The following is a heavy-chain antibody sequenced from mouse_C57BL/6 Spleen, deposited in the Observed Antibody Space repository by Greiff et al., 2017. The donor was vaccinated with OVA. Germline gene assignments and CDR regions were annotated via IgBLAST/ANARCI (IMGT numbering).Heavy chain of an antibody. V-gene: IGHV5-9*01. Sequence: DVKLVESGGGLVKPGGSLKLSCAASGFTFSSYTMSWVRQTPEKRLEWVATISGGGGNTYYPDSVKGRFTISRDNAKNTLYLQMSSLRSEDTALYYCAREGLGRRYFDYSGQGTTLTVSS. CDR2: ISGGGGNT. J-gene: IGHJ2*01. D-gene: IGHD4-1*01. CDR1: GFTFSSYT. CDR3: AREGLGRRYFDY.